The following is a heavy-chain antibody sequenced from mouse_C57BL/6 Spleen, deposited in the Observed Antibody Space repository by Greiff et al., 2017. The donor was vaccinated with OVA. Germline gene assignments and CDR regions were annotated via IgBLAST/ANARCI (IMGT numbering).Heavy chain of an antibody. V-gene: IGHV10-1*01. CDR3: VRQGYGSSYAMDY. D-gene: IGHD1-1*01. J-gene: IGHJ4*01. CDR2: IRSKSNNYAT. CDR1: GFSFNTYA. Sequence: EVKVEESGGGLVQPKGSLKLSCAASGFSFNTYAMNWVRQAPGKGLEWVARIRSKSNNYATYYADSVKDRFTISRDDSESMLYLQMNNLKTEDTAMYYCVRQGYGSSYAMDYWGQGTSVTVSS.